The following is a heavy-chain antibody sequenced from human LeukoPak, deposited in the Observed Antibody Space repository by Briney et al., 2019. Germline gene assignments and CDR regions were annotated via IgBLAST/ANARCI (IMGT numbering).Heavy chain of an antibody. Sequence: PGGSLRLPCAASGFTFRSYEMNWVRQAPGKGLEWVSFISSSGGTIYYADSVKGRFTISRDNAKNSLFLQMNSLTAEDTAVYYCARDHYYGSGSFDYWGQGTLVTVSS. V-gene: IGHV3-48*03. J-gene: IGHJ4*02. CDR2: ISSSGGTI. CDR1: GFTFRSYE. D-gene: IGHD3-10*01. CDR3: ARDHYYGSGSFDY.